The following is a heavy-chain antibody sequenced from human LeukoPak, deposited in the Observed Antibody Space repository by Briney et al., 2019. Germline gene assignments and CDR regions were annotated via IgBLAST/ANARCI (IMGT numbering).Heavy chain of an antibody. V-gene: IGHV1-8*01. Sequence: EASVKVSCKASGYTFTSYDINWVRQATGQGLEWMGWINPNSGNTGYAQKFQGRVTMTRNTSISTAYMELSSLRSEDTAVYYCARGAAVALENWFDPWGQGTLVTVSS. D-gene: IGHD6-19*01. CDR2: INPNSGNT. CDR3: ARGAAVALENWFDP. CDR1: GYTFTSYD. J-gene: IGHJ5*02.